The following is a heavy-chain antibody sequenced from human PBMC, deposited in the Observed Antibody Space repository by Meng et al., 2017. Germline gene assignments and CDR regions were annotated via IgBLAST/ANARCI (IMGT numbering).Heavy chain of an antibody. CDR1: GGSISSGGYY. V-gene: IGHV4-31*03. Sequence: QVQLQESGPGLVKPSQTLSLTCTVSGGSISSGGYYWSWIRQHPGKGLEWIGYIYYSGSTYYNPSLKSRVTISVDTSKNQFSLQLNSMTPEDTAMYYCARGRTEMDIEYWGRGTLVTVSS. J-gene: IGHJ4*02. CDR3: ARGRTEMDIEY. D-gene: IGHD2-2*03. CDR2: IYYSGST.